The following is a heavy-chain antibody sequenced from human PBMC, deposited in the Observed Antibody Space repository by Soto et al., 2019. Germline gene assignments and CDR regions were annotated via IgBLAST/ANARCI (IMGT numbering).Heavy chain of an antibody. CDR1: GGTFSRHA. J-gene: IGHJ6*02. CDR2: TIPFFGTA. Sequence: QVQLVQSGAEVKKPGSSVKVSCKDSGGTFSRHAIGWGRKAHGEGLGCRGGTIPFFGTATYAQKFQASVTITADESTSTAYIELSSLRSEDTAVYYCARVGFPDFWSGYYTGGYYYGMDVWGQGTTVTVSS. D-gene: IGHD3-3*01. CDR3: ARVGFPDFWSGYYTGGYYYGMDV. V-gene: IGHV1-69*01.